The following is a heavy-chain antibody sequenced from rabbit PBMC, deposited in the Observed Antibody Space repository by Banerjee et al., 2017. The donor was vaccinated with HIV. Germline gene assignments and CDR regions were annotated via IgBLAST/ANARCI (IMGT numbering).Heavy chain of an antibody. CDR1: GFSFSSGYD. D-gene: IGHD6-1*01. CDR2: IYGGSSGNT. CDR3: ARWGAAYADYPYYFNL. J-gene: IGHJ4*01. V-gene: IGHV1S40*01. Sequence: QSLEESGGGLVQPEGSLTLTCTASGFSFSSGYDMCWVRQAPGKGLEWIACIYGGSSGNTYYASWAKGRFTISKTSSTTVTLQMTSLTAADTATYFCARWGAAYADYPYYFNLWGQGTLVTVS.